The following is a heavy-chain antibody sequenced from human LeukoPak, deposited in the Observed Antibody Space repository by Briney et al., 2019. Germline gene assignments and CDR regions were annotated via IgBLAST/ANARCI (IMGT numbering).Heavy chain of an antibody. CDR2: ISSSSSYI. D-gene: IGHD5-12*01. CDR3: AREEGGYMVNFDY. CDR1: GFTFSSYA. Sequence: GGSLRLSCAASGFTFSSYAMNWVRQAPGKGLEWVSSISSSSSYIYYADSVKGRFTISRDNAKNSLYLQMNSLRAEDTAVYYCAREEGGYMVNFDYWGQGTLVTVSS. V-gene: IGHV3-21*01. J-gene: IGHJ4*02.